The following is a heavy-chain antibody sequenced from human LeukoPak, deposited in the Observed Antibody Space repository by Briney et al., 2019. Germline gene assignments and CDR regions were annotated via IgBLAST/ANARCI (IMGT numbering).Heavy chain of an antibody. CDR1: GFTFSNYW. Sequence: GESLRLSCAASGFTFSNYWMSWVRQAPGKGLEWVANIKQDGSEKYYVDSVKGRFTISRDNAKNSLYLQMNSLRAEDTAVYYCATLVATTQFAYWGQGTLVTVSS. J-gene: IGHJ4*02. V-gene: IGHV3-7*01. CDR3: ATLVATTQFAY. CDR2: IKQDGSEK. D-gene: IGHD5-12*01.